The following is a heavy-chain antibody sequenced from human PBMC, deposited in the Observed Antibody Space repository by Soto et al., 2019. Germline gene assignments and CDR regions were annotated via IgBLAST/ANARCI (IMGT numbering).Heavy chain of an antibody. J-gene: IGHJ4*02. V-gene: IGHV3-23*01. CDR3: AKRACSTASCSYFDY. D-gene: IGHD2-2*01. Sequence: VGSLRLSCAASGYTFRTNDMSWVRQAPGKGLEWVSGISGTDGSTSYIDSVKGRFTISRDDSENTLYLQMNSLRAEDTAVYYCAKRACSTASCSYFDYWGQGTLVTVSS. CDR1: GYTFRTND. CDR2: ISGTDGST.